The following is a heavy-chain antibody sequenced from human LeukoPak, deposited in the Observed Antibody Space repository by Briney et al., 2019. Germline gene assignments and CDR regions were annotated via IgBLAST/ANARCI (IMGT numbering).Heavy chain of an antibody. D-gene: IGHD6-13*01. CDR2: ISWNSGSI. CDR3: AKDIVRRYSSPSVFDY. J-gene: IGHJ4*02. Sequence: GGSLRLSCAASGFTFYDYAVHWVRHAPGKGLEWVSGISWNSGSIGYADSVKGRFTISRDNAKNSLYLQMNSLRAEDTALYYCAKDIVRRYSSPSVFDYWGQGTLVTVSS. V-gene: IGHV3-9*01. CDR1: GFTFYDYA.